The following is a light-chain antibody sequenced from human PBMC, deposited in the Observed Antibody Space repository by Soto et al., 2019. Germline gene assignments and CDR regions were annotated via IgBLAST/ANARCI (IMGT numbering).Light chain of an antibody. V-gene: IGKV3-11*01. Sequence: EIVLTQSPATLSLSPGERATLSCRASQSVSSYLAWYQQNPGQAPRLLIYDASNRATGIPARFSGSGSGTDFPLTISSLGPEDFAVYYCQQRRNWRSPIFLFGPGTKADIK. CDR2: DAS. CDR1: QSVSSY. J-gene: IGKJ3*01. CDR3: QQRRNWRSPIFL.